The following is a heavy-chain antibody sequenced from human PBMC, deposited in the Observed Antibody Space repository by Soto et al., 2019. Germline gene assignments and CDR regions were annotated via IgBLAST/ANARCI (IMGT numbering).Heavy chain of an antibody. CDR1: GGSISDYY. Sequence: SETLSLTCTVSGGSISDYYWSWIRQTPGKGLEWIGYIYKSGSTDYNPSLKSRVTISVDTSKNEFSLNLGSVTAADTAVYYCARHKAEYSSSYDAFDIWGQGTMVTVSS. J-gene: IGHJ3*02. V-gene: IGHV4-59*08. CDR3: ARHKAEYSSSYDAFDI. D-gene: IGHD6-6*01. CDR2: IYKSGST.